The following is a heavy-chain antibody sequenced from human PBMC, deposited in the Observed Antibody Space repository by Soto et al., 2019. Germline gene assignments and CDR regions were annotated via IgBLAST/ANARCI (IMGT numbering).Heavy chain of an antibody. J-gene: IGHJ6*02. CDR1: GGSISSSSYY. CDR2: IYYSGST. D-gene: IGHD2-2*01. V-gene: IGHV4-39*01. CDR3: ARQYQLLYSYYYYGMDV. Sequence: SETLSLTCTVSGGSISSSSYYWGWIRQPPGKGLEWIGSIYYSGSTYYNPSLKSRVTISVDTSKNQFSLKLSSVTAADTAVYYCARQYQLLYSYYYYGMDVWGQGTTVTVSS.